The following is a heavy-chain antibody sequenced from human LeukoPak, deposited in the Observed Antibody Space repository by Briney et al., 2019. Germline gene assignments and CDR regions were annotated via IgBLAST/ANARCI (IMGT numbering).Heavy chain of an antibody. D-gene: IGHD6-13*01. V-gene: IGHV1-18*01. Sequence: ASVKVSCKASGYVFTRFGITWVRQAPGQGLEWMGRISTFNDKTVFAEKFQGRLSMNTDTTTAYMTLRRLRSDDTAVYYCARSGSSSWSTLFDYWGQGSLVTVSS. CDR2: ISTFNDKT. J-gene: IGHJ4*02. CDR3: ARSGSSSWSTLFDY. CDR1: GYVFTRFG.